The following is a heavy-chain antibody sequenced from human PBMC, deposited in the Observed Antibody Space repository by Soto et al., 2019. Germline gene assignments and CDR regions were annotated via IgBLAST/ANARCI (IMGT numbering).Heavy chain of an antibody. CDR3: ARSAQWDGFDP. Sequence: QVQLQESGPGLVRPSQTLSLTCTVSAGSISTINYYWSWIRQHPEKGLEWIGYISYSGSTFYHSSLKXRXTXSXYTSKKQSSLTLTSVTAADTAVYYCARSAQWDGFDPWGQGTMVTVSS. CDR1: AGSISTINYY. D-gene: IGHD2-8*01. V-gene: IGHV4-31*03. J-gene: IGHJ3*01. CDR2: ISYSGST.